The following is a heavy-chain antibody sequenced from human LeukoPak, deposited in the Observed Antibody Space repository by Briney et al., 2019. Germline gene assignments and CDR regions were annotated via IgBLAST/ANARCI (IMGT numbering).Heavy chain of an antibody. CDR3: ARVHGHNLGTLDY. V-gene: IGHV4-34*01. J-gene: IGHJ4*02. D-gene: IGHD5-24*01. CDR2: IKHSGNT. Sequence: PSETLSLSCAVYGGPFSGDYWSWIRQPPGKGLQWIGEIKHSGNTNNNPSLKSRVTMSVDTSKNRLSLNLTSVTAADTAVYYCARVHGHNLGTLDYWGQGILVTVSS. CDR1: GGPFSGDY.